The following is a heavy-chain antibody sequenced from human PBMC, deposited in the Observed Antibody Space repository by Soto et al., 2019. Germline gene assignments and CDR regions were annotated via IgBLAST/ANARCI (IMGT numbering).Heavy chain of an antibody. D-gene: IGHD2-2*01. V-gene: IGHV3-48*02. CDR3: ARGGPGGYDYHGMDV. Sequence: GGSLRLSCAAAGFTCSRYSMNWVRQAPGKGLEWVSYISTSSSSIYYADSVRGRFTISRDNAKNSLSLQMNSLRDEDTALYYCARGGPGGYDYHGMDVWGQGTTVTSP. CDR2: ISTSSSSI. J-gene: IGHJ6*02. CDR1: GFTCSRYS.